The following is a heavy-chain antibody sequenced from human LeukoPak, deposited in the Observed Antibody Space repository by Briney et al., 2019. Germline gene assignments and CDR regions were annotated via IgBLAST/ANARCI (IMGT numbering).Heavy chain of an antibody. J-gene: IGHJ4*02. D-gene: IGHD3-3*01. CDR1: DGSISSYY. V-gene: IGHV4-59*01. CDR2: IYYSGST. Sequence: SETLSLTCTVSDGSISSYYWSWIRQPPGKGLEWIGYIYYSGSTNYNPSLKSRVTISVDTSKNQFSLKLSSVTAADTAVYYCARSIGVVTNFDYWGQGTLVTVSS. CDR3: ARSIGVVTNFDY.